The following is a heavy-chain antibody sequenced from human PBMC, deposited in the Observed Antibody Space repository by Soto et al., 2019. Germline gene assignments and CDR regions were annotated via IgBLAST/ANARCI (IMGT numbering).Heavy chain of an antibody. CDR2: MNPNSGNT. Sequence: QVQLVQSGAEVKKPGASVKVSCKASGYTFTSYDINWVRQATGQGLEWMGWMNPNSGNTGYAQKFQGRVTMTRNTSISTAYMELSSLRSEDTAVYYCARGTHYDFWSGYYTPHYYYYGMDVWGQGTTVTVSS. D-gene: IGHD3-3*01. CDR1: GYTFTSYD. J-gene: IGHJ6*02. V-gene: IGHV1-8*01. CDR3: ARGTHYDFWSGYYTPHYYYYGMDV.